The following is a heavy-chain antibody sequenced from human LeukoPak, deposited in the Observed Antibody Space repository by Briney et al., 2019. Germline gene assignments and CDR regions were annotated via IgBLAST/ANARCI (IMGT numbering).Heavy chain of an antibody. CDR1: GFTFSSYA. D-gene: IGHD6-13*01. J-gene: IGHJ4*02. V-gene: IGHV3-23*01. CDR3: AKDQGYSSSSFDY. Sequence: GGSLRLSCAASGFTFSSYAMSWVRQAPGKGLEWVSAISGSGGSTYYADSVKGRFTISRDNSKNTLYLQMNSLRAEDAAVYYCAKDQGYSSSSFDYWGQGTLVTVSS. CDR2: ISGSGGST.